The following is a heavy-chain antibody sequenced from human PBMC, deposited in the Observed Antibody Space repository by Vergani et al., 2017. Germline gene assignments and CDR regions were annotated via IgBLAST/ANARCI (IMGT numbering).Heavy chain of an antibody. D-gene: IGHD4-23*01. CDR2: ISHSGYT. CDR3: ARDTDGGPRGHYGMDV. J-gene: IGHJ6*02. V-gene: IGHV4-59*04. CDR1: GGSFNTYY. Sequence: QVQLEESGPGLVKPSETLSLTCTVSGGSFNTYYWSWIRQPPGKGLEWIGSISHSGYTFYSPSLKSRVSMSVDTSKNQFSLKLSSVTAADTAVYYCARDTDGGPRGHYGMDVWGQGTTVTVSS.